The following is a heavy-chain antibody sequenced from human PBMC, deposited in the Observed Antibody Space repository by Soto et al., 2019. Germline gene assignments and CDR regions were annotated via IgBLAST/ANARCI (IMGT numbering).Heavy chain of an antibody. CDR3: AKGGYGSGLFDY. Sequence: GGSLRLSCAASGFTFDDYAMHWVRQAPGKGPEWVSGITWNSGNIGYADSVKGRFTISRDNAKNSLYLQMNSLRAEDTALYYCAKGGYGSGLFDYWGQGTLVTVSS. CDR2: ITWNSGNI. CDR1: GFTFDDYA. D-gene: IGHD3-10*01. J-gene: IGHJ4*02. V-gene: IGHV3-9*01.